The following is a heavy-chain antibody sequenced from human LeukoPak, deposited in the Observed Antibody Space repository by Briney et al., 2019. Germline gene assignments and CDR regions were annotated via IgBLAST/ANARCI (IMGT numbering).Heavy chain of an antibody. J-gene: IGHJ4*02. CDR1: GGTFSSYA. CDR2: ISAYNGNT. Sequence: AASVKVSCKASGGTFSSYAISWVRQAPGQGLEWMGWISAYNGNTNYAQKLQGRVTMTTDTSTSTAYMELRSLRSDDTAVYYCARDRGPYDILTGGDYWGQGTLVTVSS. CDR3: ARDRGPYDILTGGDY. V-gene: IGHV1-18*01. D-gene: IGHD3-9*01.